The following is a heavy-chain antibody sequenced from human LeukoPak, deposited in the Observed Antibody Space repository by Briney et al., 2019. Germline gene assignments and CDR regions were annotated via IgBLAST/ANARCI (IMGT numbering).Heavy chain of an antibody. D-gene: IGHD2-2*01. CDR3: ARGVGYCSSTSCYWWFDP. V-gene: IGHV3-74*01. CDR1: GFTFSSYW. J-gene: IGHJ5*02. Sequence: GGSLRLSCAASGFTFSSYWMHWVRQAPGKGLVWVSRINSDGSSTSYADSVKGRFTISRDNAKNTLYLQINSLRAEDTAVYYCARGVGYCSSTSCYWWFDPWGQGTLVTVSS. CDR2: INSDGSST.